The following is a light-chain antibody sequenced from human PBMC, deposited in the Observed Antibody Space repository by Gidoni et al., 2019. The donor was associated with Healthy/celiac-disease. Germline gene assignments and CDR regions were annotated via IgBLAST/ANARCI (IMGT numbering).Light chain of an antibody. Sequence: IQMTHSPSSLSASVGDRVTITCRASQSISSYLNWYQQKPGKAPKLLIYAASSLQSGVPSRFSGSGSGKDFTLTISSLQPEDFATYYCQQSYSTPYTFGQXTKLEIK. CDR2: AAS. J-gene: IGKJ2*01. V-gene: IGKV1-39*01. CDR3: QQSYSTPYT. CDR1: QSISSY.